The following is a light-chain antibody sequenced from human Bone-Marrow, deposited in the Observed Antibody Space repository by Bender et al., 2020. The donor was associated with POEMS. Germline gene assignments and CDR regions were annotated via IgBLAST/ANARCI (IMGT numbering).Light chain of an antibody. V-gene: IGLV2-23*02. Sequence: QSALTQPASVSGSPGQSITISCTGTSSDVGGYNYVSWFQQHPGKAPKLMIYEVSKRPSGVSNRFSGSKTGNTASLTISGLQAEDEAEYYCCSHGGNRNFWVFGGGTKLTVL. J-gene: IGLJ3*02. CDR3: CSHGGNRNFWV. CDR1: SSDVGGYNY. CDR2: EVS.